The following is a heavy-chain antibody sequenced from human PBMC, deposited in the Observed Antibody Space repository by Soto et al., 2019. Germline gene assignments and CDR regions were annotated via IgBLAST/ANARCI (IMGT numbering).Heavy chain of an antibody. Sequence: EVQLVETGGGLVQPGGSLRLSCAASGFTVFNNYMSLVRQAPGEGLEWVSVIFSGGSTSYAGSVKSRFTVSRDSSKNTLYLQMNSLRAEYTAGYYCATHPSSIKWGQGTLVTVSP. CDR3: ATHPSSIK. V-gene: IGHV3-53*02. J-gene: IGHJ4*02. CDR2: IFSGGST. CDR1: GFTVFNNY.